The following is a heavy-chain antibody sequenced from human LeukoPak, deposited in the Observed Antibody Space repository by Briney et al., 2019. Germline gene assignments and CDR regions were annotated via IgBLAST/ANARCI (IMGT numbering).Heavy chain of an antibody. Sequence: PSPTLSPTRTVSGGSVSSGSYYSSWIRQPPGKGLEWIGYMYYSGSTNYTPSLKSRVTITVDTSKNQFSLKLSSVTAADTAVYYCARWSEWERQIDYWGQGTLVTVSS. CDR2: MYYSGST. J-gene: IGHJ4*02. CDR3: ARWSEWERQIDY. D-gene: IGHD1-26*01. V-gene: IGHV4-61*01. CDR1: GGSVSSGSYY.